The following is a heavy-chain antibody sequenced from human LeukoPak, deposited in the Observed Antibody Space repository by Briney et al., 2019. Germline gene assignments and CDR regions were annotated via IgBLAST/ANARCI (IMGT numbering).Heavy chain of an antibody. CDR1: VGSISTSLYY. D-gene: IGHD4-17*01. Sequence: PSETLSLTCTVSVGSISTSLYYWVWIRQSPGKGLEWIASVYYGGSIYYNPSLKSRATMAVDMSKNQFSLKLRSVTAADTAVYYCARLYGDYAWGQGTLVTVSS. CDR2: VYYGGSI. J-gene: IGHJ5*02. V-gene: IGHV4-39*01. CDR3: ARLYGDYA.